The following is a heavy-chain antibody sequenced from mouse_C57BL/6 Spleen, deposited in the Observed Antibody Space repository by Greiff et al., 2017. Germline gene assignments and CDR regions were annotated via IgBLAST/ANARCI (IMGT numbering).Heavy chain of an antibody. V-gene: IGHV6-3*01. CDR3: TTYYYGSSYTFAY. Sequence: EVKLMESGGGLVQPGGSMKLSCVASGFTFSNYWMNWVRQSPEKGLEWVAQIRLKSDNYATHYAESVKGRFTISRDDSKSSVYLQMNNLRAEDTGIYYCTTYYYGSSYTFAYWGQGTLVTVSA. CDR1: GFTFSNYW. CDR2: IRLKSDNYAT. J-gene: IGHJ3*01. D-gene: IGHD1-1*01.